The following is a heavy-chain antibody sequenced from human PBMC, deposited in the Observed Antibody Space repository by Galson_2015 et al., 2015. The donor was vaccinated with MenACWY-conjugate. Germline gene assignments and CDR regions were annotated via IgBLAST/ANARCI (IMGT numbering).Heavy chain of an antibody. CDR1: GFTFRNYW. Sequence: SLRLSCAASGFTFRNYWMTWVRPAPGKGLEWVATIKKDGSEKYYVDSVKGRFTVSRDNAKNSMSLEMTSLRVEDTAVYYCARGYYGMDAWGQGTTVTVSS. J-gene: IGHJ6*02. CDR3: ARGYYGMDA. V-gene: IGHV3-7*03. CDR2: IKKDGSEK.